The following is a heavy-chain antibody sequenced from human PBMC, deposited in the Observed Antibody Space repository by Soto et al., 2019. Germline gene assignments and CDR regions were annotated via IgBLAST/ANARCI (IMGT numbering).Heavy chain of an antibody. CDR2: ISYDGSNK. J-gene: IGHJ6*02. CDR3: AWSAARDYYYGMDV. Sequence: QVQLVESGGGVVQPGRSLRLSCAASGFTFSSYGMHWVRQAPGKGLEWVAVISYDGSNKYYADSVKGRFTISRDNSKNTLYLQMNSLRAEDTAVYYCAWSAARDYYYGMDVWGQGTTVTVSS. D-gene: IGHD2-2*01. CDR1: GFTFSSYG. V-gene: IGHV3-30*03.